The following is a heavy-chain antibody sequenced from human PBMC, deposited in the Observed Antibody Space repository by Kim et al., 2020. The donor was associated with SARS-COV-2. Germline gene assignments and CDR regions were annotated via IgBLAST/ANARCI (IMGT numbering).Heavy chain of an antibody. J-gene: IGHJ5*02. CDR2: ISAYNGNT. V-gene: IGHV1-18*01. D-gene: IGHD4-17*01. CDR1: GYTFTSYG. CDR3: ARDSVFLDYGEVGIVWFDP. Sequence: ASVKVSCKASGYTFTSYGISWVRQAPGQGLEWMGWISAYNGNTNYAQKLQGRVTMTTDTSTSTAYMELRSLRSDDTAVYYCARDSVFLDYGEVGIVWFDPWGQGTLVTVSS.